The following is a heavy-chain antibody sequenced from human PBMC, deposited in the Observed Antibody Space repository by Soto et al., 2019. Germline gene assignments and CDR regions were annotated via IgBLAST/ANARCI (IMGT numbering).Heavy chain of an antibody. V-gene: IGHV1-18*01. J-gene: IGHJ4*02. CDR3: AREGNYLDY. D-gene: IGHD3-10*01. Sequence: ASVKVSCKASGYTFTTFGISWARQAPGQGLEWMRWISTYSGNTKSAQKVQDRLSMTIDTSTRTAYMELRSLTYDDTAVYYCAREGNYLDYWGQGTLVTVSS. CDR1: GYTFTTFG. CDR2: ISTYSGNT.